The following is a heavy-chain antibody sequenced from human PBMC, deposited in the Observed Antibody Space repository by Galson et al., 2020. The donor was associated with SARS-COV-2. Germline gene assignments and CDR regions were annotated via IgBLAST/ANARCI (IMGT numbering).Heavy chain of an antibody. D-gene: IGHD2-15*01. CDR3: ATLGGGSCYSVPCTDYYFGMDV. CDR1: GFTFDDYA. CDR2: ISWNSGSI. Sequence: GGSLRLSCAASGFTFDDYAMHWVRQAPGKGLEWVLGISWNSGSIGYADSVKCRFTISRDNAKNSLYLQMNSLRAEDTALYYCATLGGGSCYSVPCTDYYFGMDVWGQGTTVTVSS. J-gene: IGHJ6*02. V-gene: IGHV3-9*01.